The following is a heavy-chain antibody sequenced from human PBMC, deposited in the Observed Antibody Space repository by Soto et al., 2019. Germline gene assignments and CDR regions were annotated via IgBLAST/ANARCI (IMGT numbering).Heavy chain of an antibody. CDR2: INHSGST. J-gene: IGHJ6*02. D-gene: IGHD6-13*01. Sequence: PSETLSLTCAVYGGSFSGYYWSWIRQPPGKGLEWIGEINHSGSTNYNPSLKSRVTISVDTSKNQFSLKLSSVTAADTAVYYCARSRRTDYYCMDVWGQGTTVTGSS. CDR3: ARSRRTDYYCMDV. CDR1: GGSFSGYY. V-gene: IGHV4-34*01.